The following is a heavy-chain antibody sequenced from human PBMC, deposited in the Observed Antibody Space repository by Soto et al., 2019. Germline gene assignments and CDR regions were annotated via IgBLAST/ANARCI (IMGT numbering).Heavy chain of an antibody. CDR1: GRPFSSYA. CDR3: AGYDCSSTSCYVNWFDP. V-gene: IGHV1-69*06. Sequence: SVKVSFKASGRPFSSYAISLVRQAPGQGLEWMGGIIPIFGTSNYAEKFQGRVTITADKSTSTAYMELSSLRSEDTAVYYCAGYDCSSTSCYVNWFDPWGQGTMVTVSS. CDR2: IIPIFGTS. D-gene: IGHD2-2*01. J-gene: IGHJ5*02.